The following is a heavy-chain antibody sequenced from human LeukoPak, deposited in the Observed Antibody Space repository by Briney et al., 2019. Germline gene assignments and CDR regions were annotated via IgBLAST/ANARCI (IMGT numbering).Heavy chain of an antibody. CDR3: TRVRGYSGYDYDY. V-gene: IGHV3-73*01. J-gene: IGHJ4*02. CDR1: GFTFSGSA. Sequence: SGGSLRPSCAASGFTFSGSAMHWVRQASGKGLEWVGRIRSKANSYATAYAASVKDRFTISRDDSKNTAYLQMNSLKTEDTAVYYCTRVRGYSGYDYDYWGQGTLVTVSS. D-gene: IGHD5-12*01. CDR2: IRSKANSYAT.